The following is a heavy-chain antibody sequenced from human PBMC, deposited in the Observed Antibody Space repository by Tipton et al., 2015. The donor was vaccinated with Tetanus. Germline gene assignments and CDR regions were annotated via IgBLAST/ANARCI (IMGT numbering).Heavy chain of an antibody. Sequence: TLSLTCTVSGGSVSSGSYYWSWIRQPPGKGLEWIGYIYYSGSTNYNPSLKSRVTISVDTSKNQFSLKLSSVTAADTAVYYCARDELWFGEGNWFDPWGQGTLVTVSS. D-gene: IGHD3-10*01. CDR3: ARDELWFGEGNWFDP. CDR2: IYYSGST. CDR1: GGSVSSGSYY. J-gene: IGHJ5*02. V-gene: IGHV4-61*01.